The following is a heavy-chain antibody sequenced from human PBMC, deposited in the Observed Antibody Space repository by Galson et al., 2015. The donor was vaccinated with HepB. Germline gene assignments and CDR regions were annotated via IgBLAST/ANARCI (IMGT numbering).Heavy chain of an antibody. D-gene: IGHD3-10*01. J-gene: IGHJ5*02. CDR3: ARGGSAGRYYGSGSRNWFDP. Sequence: QSGAEVKKPGESLRISCKGSGYSFTSYWISWVRQMPGKGLEWMGRIDPSDSYTNYSPSFQGHVTISADKSISTAYLQWSSLKASDTAMYYCARGGSAGRYYGSGSRNWFDPWGQGTLVTVSS. V-gene: IGHV5-10-1*01. CDR2: IDPSDSYT. CDR1: GYSFTSYW.